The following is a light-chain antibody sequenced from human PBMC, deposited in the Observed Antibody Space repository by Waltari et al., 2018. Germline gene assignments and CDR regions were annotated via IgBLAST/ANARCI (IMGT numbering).Light chain of an antibody. CDR2: GAS. J-gene: IGKJ4*01. CDR1: QSVSSF. V-gene: IGKV3-15*01. Sequence: CRASQSVSSFLAWYQQKPGQAPRLLIYGASTRATGIPARFSGSGSGTEFTLTISSLQSEDFAVYYCQQYNDWPPLTFGGGTKGEIK. CDR3: QQYNDWPPLT.